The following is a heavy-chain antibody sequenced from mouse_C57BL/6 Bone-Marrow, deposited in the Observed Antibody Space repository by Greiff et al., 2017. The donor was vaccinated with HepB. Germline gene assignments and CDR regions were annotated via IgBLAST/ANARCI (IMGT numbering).Heavy chain of an antibody. J-gene: IGHJ1*03. D-gene: IGHD1-1*01. Sequence: EVMLVESGGGLVQPGGSMKLSCAASGFTFSDAWMDWVRQSPEKGLEWVAEIRNKANNHATYYAESVKGRFTISRDDSKSSVYLQMNSLRAEDTGIYYCTRPRYYEYWYFDVWGTGTTVTVSS. V-gene: IGHV6-6*01. CDR3: TRPRYYEYWYFDV. CDR2: IRNKANNHAT. CDR1: GFTFSDAW.